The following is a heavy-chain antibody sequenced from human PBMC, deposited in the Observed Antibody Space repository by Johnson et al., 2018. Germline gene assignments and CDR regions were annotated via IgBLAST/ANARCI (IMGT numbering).Heavy chain of an antibody. CDR3: ARDHPDMVSETNYYYYGMDV. V-gene: IGHV3-21*01. Sequence: VQLVQSGGGLVRPGGSLRLSCAASGFTFSDYNMNWVRQTPGKGLEWVSSISRDSVYIYFADSVKGRFTISRDNAKKSLFLQLNSLTHADTAVYYCARDHPDMVSETNYYYYGMDVWGQGTTLTFSS. J-gene: IGHJ6*02. CDR2: ISRDSVYI. D-gene: IGHD3-10*01. CDR1: GFTFSDYN.